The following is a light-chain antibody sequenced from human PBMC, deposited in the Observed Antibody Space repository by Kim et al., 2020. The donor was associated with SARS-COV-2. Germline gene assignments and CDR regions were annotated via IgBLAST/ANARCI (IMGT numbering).Light chain of an antibody. V-gene: IGLV1-47*01. J-gene: IGLJ3*02. CDR2: RTN. CDR1: YGHVGSNY. Sequence: VNISSSGSYGHVGSNYDYWYQQLPGVAPKLLIYRTNQRPSGVHDRFTGSKSGSSASLVISGLRSEDDGDYYCSSWDDRLKGLFGGGTQLTVL. CDR3: SSWDDRLKGL.